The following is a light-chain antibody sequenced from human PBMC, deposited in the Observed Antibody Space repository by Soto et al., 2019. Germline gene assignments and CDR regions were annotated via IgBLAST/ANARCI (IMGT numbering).Light chain of an antibody. J-gene: IGKJ4*01. V-gene: IGKV1-9*01. CDR1: QGINHY. CDR2: GAS. CDR3: QHVYSYPLT. Sequence: DIQLTQSPSFLSASVGDRVTITCRASQGINHYVAWYQQKPGKALKCLIYGASALQSGVPSRFSGSGSWAEFTLSISSLQPEDFATYYCQHVYSYPLTFGGGTRVEI.